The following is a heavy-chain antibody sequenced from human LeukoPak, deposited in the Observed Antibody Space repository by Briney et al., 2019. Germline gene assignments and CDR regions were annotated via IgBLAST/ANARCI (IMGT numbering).Heavy chain of an antibody. D-gene: IGHD4-11*01. Sequence: HPGGSLRLSCAASGFTFSSFAMHWVRQAPGKQLEYVSAICSNGGCTYYANSVKGRLTFSRDNSKNTLYLQMGSLRAEDMAVYYCARWGYYSNYDYWGQGTLVTVSS. CDR1: GFTFSSFA. V-gene: IGHV3-64*01. J-gene: IGHJ4*02. CDR3: ARWGYYSNYDY. CDR2: ICSNGGCT.